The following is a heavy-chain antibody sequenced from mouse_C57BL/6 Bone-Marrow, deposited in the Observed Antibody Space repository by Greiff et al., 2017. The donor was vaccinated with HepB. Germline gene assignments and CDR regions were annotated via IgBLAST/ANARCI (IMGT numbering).Heavy chain of an antibody. CDR2: ISGGGGNT. J-gene: IGHJ3*01. CDR3: ASRYLPGFAY. Sequence: EVKLMESGGGLVKPGGSLKLSCAASGFTFSSYTMSWVRQTPEKRLEWVATISGGGGNTYYPDSVKGRFTISRDNAKNTLYLQMSSLRSEDTALYYCASRYLPGFAYWGQGTLVTVSA. CDR1: GFTFSSYT. V-gene: IGHV5-9*01.